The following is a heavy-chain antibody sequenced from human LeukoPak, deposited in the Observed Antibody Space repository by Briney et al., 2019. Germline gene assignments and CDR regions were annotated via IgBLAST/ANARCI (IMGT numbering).Heavy chain of an antibody. D-gene: IGHD3-16*02. Sequence: GGSLRLSCAASGFTFSSYTMNWVRQPPGKGLEWVSNIGTSSTTIYYADSVKGRFTISRDNSKNTLYLQMNSLRAEDTAVYYCAKDKITFGGVIVLYYFDYWGQGTLVTVSS. J-gene: IGHJ4*02. V-gene: IGHV3-48*01. CDR3: AKDKITFGGVIVLYYFDY. CDR1: GFTFSSYT. CDR2: IGTSSTTI.